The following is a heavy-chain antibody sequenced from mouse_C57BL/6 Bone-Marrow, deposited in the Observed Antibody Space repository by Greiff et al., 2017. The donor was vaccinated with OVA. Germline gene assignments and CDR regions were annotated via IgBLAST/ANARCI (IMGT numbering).Heavy chain of an antibody. CDR3: ARDGGIYSPYAMDY. D-gene: IGHD2-12*01. CDR2: INYDGSST. Sequence: EVMLVESEGGLVQPGSSMKLSCTASGFTFSDYYMAWVRQVPEKGLEWVANINYDGSSTYYLDSLKSRFIISRDNAKNILYLQMSSLKSEDTATYYCARDGGIYSPYAMDYWGQGTSVTVSS. CDR1: GFTFSDYY. V-gene: IGHV5-16*01. J-gene: IGHJ4*01.